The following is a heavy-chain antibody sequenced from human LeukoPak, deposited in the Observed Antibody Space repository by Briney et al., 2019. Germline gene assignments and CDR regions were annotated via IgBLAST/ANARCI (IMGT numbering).Heavy chain of an antibody. D-gene: IGHD4-17*01. V-gene: IGHV2-5*02. CDR2: IYWDDDK. CDR1: GFSLSTSGVG. Sequence: SGPTLVKPTQTLTLTCTFSGFSLSTSGVGVGWIRQPPGKALEWLALIYWDDDKRYSPSLESRLTITKDTSKNHVVLTMTNMDPVDTATHYCAHSDYGDYAPNMNFDYWGQGTLVTVSS. J-gene: IGHJ4*02. CDR3: AHSDYGDYAPNMNFDY.